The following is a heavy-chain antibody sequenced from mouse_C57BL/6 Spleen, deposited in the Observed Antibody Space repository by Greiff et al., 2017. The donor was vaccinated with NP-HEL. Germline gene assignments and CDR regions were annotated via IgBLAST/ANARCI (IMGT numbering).Heavy chain of an antibody. Sequence: QVQLQQPGAELVKPGASVKMSCKASGYTFTSYWITWVKQRPGQGLEWIGDIYPGSGSTNYNEKFKSKATLTVDTSSSTAYMQLSSLTSEDSAVYYCARERGNTTVVMDYWGQGTSVTVSS. CDR3: ARERGNTTVVMDY. J-gene: IGHJ4*01. V-gene: IGHV1-55*01. D-gene: IGHD1-1*01. CDR1: GYTFTSYW. CDR2: IYPGSGST.